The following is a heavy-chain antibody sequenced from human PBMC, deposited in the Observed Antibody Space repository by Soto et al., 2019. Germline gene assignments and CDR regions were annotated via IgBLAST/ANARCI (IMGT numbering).Heavy chain of an antibody. J-gene: IGHJ4*02. CDR1: GGTFSSYA. Sequence: QVQLVQSGAEVKKPGSSVKVSCKASGGTFSSYAISWVRQAPGHGLEWMGGIIPIFGTANYAQKIQGRVTITADESTSTAYIELSSLRSEDTAVYYCARDRHSSGWQVGVLFDYWGQGTLVTVSS. CDR2: IIPIFGTA. D-gene: IGHD6-19*01. CDR3: ARDRHSSGWQVGVLFDY. V-gene: IGHV1-69*01.